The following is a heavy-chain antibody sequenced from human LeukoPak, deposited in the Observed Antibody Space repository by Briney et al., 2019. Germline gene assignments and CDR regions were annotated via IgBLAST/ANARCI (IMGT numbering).Heavy chain of an antibody. D-gene: IGHD2-2*01. J-gene: IGHJ3*02. CDR2: INPSGGST. CDR1: GYTFTSYY. V-gene: IGHV1-46*01. Sequence: ASVKVSCRASGYTFTSYYMHWVRQAPGQGLEWMGIINPSGGSTSYAQKFQGRVTMTRDTSTSTVYMELSSPRSEDTAVYYCARGDCSSTSCYAFDIWGQGTMVTVSS. CDR3: ARGDCSSTSCYAFDI.